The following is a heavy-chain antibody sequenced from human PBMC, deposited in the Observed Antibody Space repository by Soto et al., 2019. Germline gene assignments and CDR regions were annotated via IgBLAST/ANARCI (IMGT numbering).Heavy chain of an antibody. Sequence: GGSLRRSCAASGFTFGSYAMNWVRQAPGKGLEWVSTISGVGGSAYIADSVKGRFTISRDNSKNTLYLQMKSLLAEDTVVYYCVKGFGYSGYDSRGTLDYWGQGTLVTVSS. CDR3: VKGFGYSGYDSRGTLDY. D-gene: IGHD5-12*01. CDR1: GFTFGSYA. J-gene: IGHJ4*02. CDR2: ISGVGGSA. V-gene: IGHV3-23*01.